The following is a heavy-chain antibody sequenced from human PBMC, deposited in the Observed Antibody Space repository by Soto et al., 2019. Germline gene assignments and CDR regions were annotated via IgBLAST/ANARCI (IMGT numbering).Heavy chain of an antibody. D-gene: IGHD6-19*01. CDR2: IYHSGIT. V-gene: IGHV4-61*01. Sequence: PSETLSLTCTVSGASISSGNHYWSWVWQPPGKGLEWIGYIYHSGITNYNPSLKSRVTISADTSRNQFSLKVNSVTAADTAVYYCARGWDANSWGQGTLVTVSS. CDR3: ARGWDANS. J-gene: IGHJ4*02. CDR1: GASISSGNHY.